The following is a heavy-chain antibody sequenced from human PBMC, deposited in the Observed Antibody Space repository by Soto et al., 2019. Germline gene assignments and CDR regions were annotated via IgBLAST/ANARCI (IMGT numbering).Heavy chain of an antibody. CDR3: ARGGGIVVVTAPYDH. CDR2: ISGSGGST. V-gene: IGHV3-23*01. J-gene: IGHJ4*02. Sequence: GSLRLSCAASGFTFSSYAMTWVRQAPGKGLEWVSVISGSGGSTFYADSVKGRFTISRDNSKNTLYLQMNSLRAEDTAVYYCARGGGIVVVTAPYDHWGQGTLVTVSS. CDR1: GFTFSSYA. D-gene: IGHD2-21*02.